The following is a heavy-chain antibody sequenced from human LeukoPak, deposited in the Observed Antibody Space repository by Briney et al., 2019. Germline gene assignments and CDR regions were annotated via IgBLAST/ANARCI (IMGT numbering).Heavy chain of an antibody. J-gene: IGHJ6*02. V-gene: IGHV3-33*01. CDR3: ARVYSNSPEYGMDV. D-gene: IGHD2/OR15-2a*01. CDR2: RWYDGTNK. Sequence: PGGSLRLSCAASGFSFSSYGMHWVRQAAGEGLEWVAVRWYDGTNKYYADSVKGRFTISRDNSKNTLYLQMNSLRAEDTAVYYCARVYSNSPEYGMDVWGQGTTVTVSS. CDR1: GFSFSSYG.